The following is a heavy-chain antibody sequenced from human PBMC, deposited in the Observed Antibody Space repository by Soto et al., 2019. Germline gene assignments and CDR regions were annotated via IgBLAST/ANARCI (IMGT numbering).Heavy chain of an antibody. V-gene: IGHV3-33*01. D-gene: IGHD3-22*01. Sequence: GGFLRLSCAASGFPFSAYGMHWVRQAPGKGLQWVAVIWFDGGNEYYADSVRGRFTISRDNSKNTLYLQMNSLTDEDTAVYYCARDSGGSGYEFDYWGQGTLVTVSS. J-gene: IGHJ4*02. CDR3: ARDSGGSGYEFDY. CDR1: GFPFSAYG. CDR2: IWFDGGNE.